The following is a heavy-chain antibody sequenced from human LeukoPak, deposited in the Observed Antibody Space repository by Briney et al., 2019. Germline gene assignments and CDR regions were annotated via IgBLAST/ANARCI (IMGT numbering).Heavy chain of an antibody. CDR1: GGSFSGYY. CDR3: ARARRGVRTPFDY. J-gene: IGHJ4*02. CDR2: INHSGST. Sequence: KPSETLSLTCAVYGGSFSGYYWSWIRQPPGKGLEWLGEINHSGSTNYNPSLKSRVTISVDTSKNQFSLKLSSVTAADTAVYYCARARRGVRTPFDYWGQGTLVTVSS. V-gene: IGHV4-34*01. D-gene: IGHD3-10*01.